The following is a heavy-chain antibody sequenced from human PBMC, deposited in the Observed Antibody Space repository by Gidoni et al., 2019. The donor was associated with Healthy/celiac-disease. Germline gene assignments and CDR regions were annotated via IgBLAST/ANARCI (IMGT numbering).Heavy chain of an antibody. Sequence: QVQLVQSRAEVKKPGASVQVSCKAPGYTFTRYGISWVRQAPGQGLEWMGWISAYNGNTNYAQKLQGRVTMTTDTSTSTAYMELRSLRSDDTAVYYCARDGDRYSGSYCGYWGQGTLVTVSS. CDR1: GYTFTRYG. CDR2: ISAYNGNT. V-gene: IGHV1-18*01. D-gene: IGHD1-26*01. J-gene: IGHJ4*02. CDR3: ARDGDRYSGSYCGY.